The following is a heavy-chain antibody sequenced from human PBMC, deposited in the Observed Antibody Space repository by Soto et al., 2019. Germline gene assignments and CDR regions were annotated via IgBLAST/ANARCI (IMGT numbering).Heavy chain of an antibody. CDR3: ARGGAVAGNINCDC. CDR2: INAGNGDT. Sequence: ASVKVSCKASRYTFTSYGMHWVRQAPGQRLEWMGWINAGNGDTKYSQKFQGRITITRDTSASTAYMELSRPRSEDTAVYYFARGGAVAGNINCDCWGQRTMVTVAS. D-gene: IGHD6-19*01. V-gene: IGHV1-3*01. J-gene: IGHJ4*02. CDR1: RYTFTSYG.